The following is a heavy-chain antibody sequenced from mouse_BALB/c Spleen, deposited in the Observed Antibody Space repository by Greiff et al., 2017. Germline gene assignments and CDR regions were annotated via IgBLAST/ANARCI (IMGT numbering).Heavy chain of an antibody. Sequence: EVQGVESGPGLVKPSQSLSLTCTVTGYSITSDYAWNWIRQFPGNKLEWMGYISYSGSTSYNPSLKSRISITRDTSKNQFFLQLNSVTTEDTATYYCARTTAYFDYWGQGTTLTVSS. CDR2: ISYSGST. CDR3: ARTTAYFDY. J-gene: IGHJ2*01. CDR1: GYSITSDYA. V-gene: IGHV3-2*02. D-gene: IGHD1-2*01.